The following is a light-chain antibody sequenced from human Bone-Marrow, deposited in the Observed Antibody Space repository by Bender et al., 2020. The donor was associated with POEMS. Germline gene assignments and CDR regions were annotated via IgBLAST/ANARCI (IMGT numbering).Light chain of an antibody. CDR2: GYN. J-gene: IGLJ3*02. Sequence: QSVLTQPPSVSGAPGQRVTISCTGSSSNTGSGYDINWYQHLPGTAPKLLIYGYNNRPSGVPDRFSGSKSGTSASLAISGLQSEDEADYYCASWDDSLSVAVFGGGTKPTV. CDR1: SSNTGSGYD. V-gene: IGLV1-40*01. CDR3: ASWDDSLSVAV.